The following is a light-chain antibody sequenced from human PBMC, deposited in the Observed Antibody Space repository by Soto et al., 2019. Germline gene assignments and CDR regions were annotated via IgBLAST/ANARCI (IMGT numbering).Light chain of an antibody. CDR2: DDS. J-gene: IGLJ1*01. CDR1: NIGSKT. CDR3: QVWDISSVHYV. V-gene: IGLV3-21*02. Sequence: SYELTQPPSMSVAPGQTARITCGGNNIGSKTVHWYQQKAGQAPVLVVYDDSDRPSGIPERFSGSNSGNTATLTTSRVEAGDEADYYCQVWDISSVHYVFGTGTKVTVL.